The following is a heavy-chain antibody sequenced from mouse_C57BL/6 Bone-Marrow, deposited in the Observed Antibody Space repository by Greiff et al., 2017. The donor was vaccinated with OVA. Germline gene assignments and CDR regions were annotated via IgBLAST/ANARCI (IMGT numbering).Heavy chain of an antibody. J-gene: IGHJ2*01. V-gene: IGHV1-85*01. CDR2: IYPRDGST. CDR3: ARGLCGY. CDR1: GYTFTSYD. Sequence: QVQLQQSGPELVKPGASVKLSCKASGYTFTSYDINWVKQRPGQGLEWIGRIYPRDGSTKYNEKFKGKATLSVDTSSSTAYMELHSLPSEDSSVYFCARGLCGYWGQGPTLTVSS.